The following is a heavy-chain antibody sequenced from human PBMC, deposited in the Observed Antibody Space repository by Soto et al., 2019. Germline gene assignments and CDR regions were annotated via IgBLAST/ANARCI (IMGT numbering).Heavy chain of an antibody. Sequence: QVQLVQSGAEVKKPGASVKVSCKASGYTFTSYGISWVRQSPGQGLEWMGWISAYNGNTNYAQKLKGRVTITTDTSTSTAYMELRSLRSDDTAVYYCAREPRRYCSSTSCYGAPSGMDVWGQGTTVTVSS. D-gene: IGHD2-2*01. CDR1: GYTFTSYG. J-gene: IGHJ6*02. V-gene: IGHV1-18*04. CDR2: ISAYNGNT. CDR3: AREPRRYCSSTSCYGAPSGMDV.